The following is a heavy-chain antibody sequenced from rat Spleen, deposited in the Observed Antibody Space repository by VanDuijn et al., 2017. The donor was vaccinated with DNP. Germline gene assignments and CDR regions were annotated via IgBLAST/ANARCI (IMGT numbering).Heavy chain of an antibody. J-gene: IGHJ2*01. CDR1: GFTFSNYY. CDR2: ISYEGSSI. D-gene: IGHD1-7*01. V-gene: IGHV5-22*01. CDR3: ARRRYGYGLFDY. Sequence: EVQLVESGGGLVQPGRSLKLSCAASGFTFSNYYMAWVRQAPRKGLEWVASISYEGSSIHYGNSVKGRFTISRDTAKSTLYLQMNSLRSEDTTTYYCARRRYGYGLFDYWGQGVMVTVSS.